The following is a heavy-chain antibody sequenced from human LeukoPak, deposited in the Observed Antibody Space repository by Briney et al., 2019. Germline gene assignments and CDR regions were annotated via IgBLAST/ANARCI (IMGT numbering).Heavy chain of an antibody. CDR2: IKQDGSEK. CDR3: AREHPYYGSGSYYYYMDV. V-gene: IGHV3-7*01. J-gene: IGHJ6*03. CDR1: GFTFSSYW. D-gene: IGHD3-10*01. Sequence: PGGSLRLSCAASGFTFSSYWMSWVRQAPGKGLEWVANIKQDGSEKYYVDSVKGRFTISRDNAKNSLYLQMNSLRAEDTAVYYCAREHPYYGSGSYYYYMDVWGKGTTVTVSS.